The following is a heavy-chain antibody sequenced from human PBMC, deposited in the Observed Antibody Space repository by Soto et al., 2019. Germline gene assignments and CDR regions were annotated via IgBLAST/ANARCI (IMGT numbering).Heavy chain of an antibody. CDR2: IKQDGSEK. CDR1: GFTFSSYW. Sequence: GGSLRLSCAASGFTFSSYWMSWVRQAPGKGLEWVANIKQDGSEKYYVDSVKGRFTISRDNAKNSLYLQMNSLRAEDTAVYYCARDCCYGDPAQSYYFDYWGQGTLVTVSS. V-gene: IGHV3-7*01. D-gene: IGHD4-17*01. CDR3: ARDCCYGDPAQSYYFDY. J-gene: IGHJ4*02.